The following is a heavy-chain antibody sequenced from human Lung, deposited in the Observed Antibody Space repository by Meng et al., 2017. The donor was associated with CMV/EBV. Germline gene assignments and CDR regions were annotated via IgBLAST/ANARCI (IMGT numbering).Heavy chain of an antibody. CDR2: VNHRGSS. CDR3: AREAAGDYDSSGPVDY. Sequence: SETLSLXCAVSGGSFSHNYWSWIRQPPEKGLEWIGEVNHRGSSNYNPSLMSRVTISVDTSKKQCSLKMSSVTAADTAVYYCAREAAGDYDSSGPVDYWGQGTLVTVSS. D-gene: IGHD3-22*01. CDR1: GGSFSHNY. V-gene: IGHV4-34*01. J-gene: IGHJ4*02.